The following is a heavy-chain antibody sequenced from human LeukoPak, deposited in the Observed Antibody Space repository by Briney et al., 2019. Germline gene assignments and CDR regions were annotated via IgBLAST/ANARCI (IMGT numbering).Heavy chain of an antibody. CDR2: IYHSGST. Sequence: SETLSLTCTVSGGSISSSSYSWSWIRQPPGKGLEWIGYIYHSGSTYYNPSLKSRVTISVDRSKNQFSLKLSSVTAADTAVYYCARMGGGYAFDIWGQGTMVTVSS. J-gene: IGHJ3*02. CDR1: GGSISSSSYS. CDR3: ARMGGGYAFDI. D-gene: IGHD1-26*01. V-gene: IGHV4-30-2*01.